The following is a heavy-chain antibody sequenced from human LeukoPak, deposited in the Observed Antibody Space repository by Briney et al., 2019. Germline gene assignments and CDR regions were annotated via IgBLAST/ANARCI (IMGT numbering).Heavy chain of an antibody. CDR3: AKVRYEWLQFREWDF. V-gene: IGHV3-53*01. Sequence: GGSLRLSCTVSGFTVSSNSMSWVRQAPGEGLEWVSFIYSDNTHYSDSVKGRFTISRDNSKNTLYLQMSSLRAEDTAVYFCAKVRYEWLQFREWDFWGQGTLVTVSS. J-gene: IGHJ4*02. CDR2: IYSDNT. D-gene: IGHD5-24*01. CDR1: GFTVSSNS.